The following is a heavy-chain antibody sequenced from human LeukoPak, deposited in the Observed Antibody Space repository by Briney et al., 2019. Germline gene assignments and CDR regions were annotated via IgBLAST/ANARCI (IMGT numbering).Heavy chain of an antibody. CDR3: RRYPPRVVGDMDV. CDR1: GYTFTGCN. V-gene: IGHV1-2*02. Sequence: GASVKLSCKSSGYTFTGCNMHWVRDAPGQGLEWKGWINPNSGGTNYAQKFQGRVTMTRDTSSSTAYMELSGHKSAARAGSGGRRYPPRVVGDMDVWGKGTTVTVSS. CDR2: INPNSGGT. D-gene: IGHD2-15*01. J-gene: IGHJ6*04.